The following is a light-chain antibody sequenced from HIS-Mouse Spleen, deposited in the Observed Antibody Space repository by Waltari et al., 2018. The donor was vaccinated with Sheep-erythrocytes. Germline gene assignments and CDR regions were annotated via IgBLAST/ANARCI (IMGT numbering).Light chain of an antibody. V-gene: IGKV2-28*01. CDR3: MQALQTPIFT. CDR1: QSLLHSNGYNY. CDR2: LRS. J-gene: IGKJ3*01. Sequence: DIVMTQSPLSLPVTPGEQASISCRSSQSLLHSNGYNYLDWYLQKPGQSPQLLIYLRSNRASGVPDRFSGSGSGTDFTLKISRVEAEDVGVYYCMQALQTPIFTFGPGTKVDIK.